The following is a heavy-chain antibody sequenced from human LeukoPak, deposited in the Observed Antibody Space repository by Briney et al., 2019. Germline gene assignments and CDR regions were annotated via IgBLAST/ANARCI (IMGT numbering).Heavy chain of an antibody. J-gene: IGHJ4*02. D-gene: IGHD3-16*02. CDR3: ARDKVTFGGVIALDY. CDR2: ISSSSSYI. Sequence: GGSLRLSCAASGFTFSSYSMNWVRRAPGKGLEWVSSISSSSSYIYYADSVKGRFTISRDNAKNSLYLQMNRLRAEDTAVYYCARDKVTFGGVIALDYWGQGTLVTVSS. CDR1: GFTFSSYS. V-gene: IGHV3-21*01.